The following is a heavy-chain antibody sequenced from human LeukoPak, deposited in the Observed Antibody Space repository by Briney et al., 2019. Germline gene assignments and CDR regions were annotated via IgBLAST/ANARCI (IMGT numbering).Heavy chain of an antibody. CDR3: ARDRDVDYGNDGFDI. CDR2: ISGSGGST. D-gene: IGHD4/OR15-4a*01. J-gene: IGHJ3*02. Sequence: GGTLRLSCAASGFTFSNYGMSWVRQAPGKGLEWVSGISGSGGSTYYADSVKGRFTISRDNSKNTLYLQMNSLRAEDTAVYYCARDRDVDYGNDGFDIWGQGTTVTVSS. CDR1: GFTFSNYG. V-gene: IGHV3-23*01.